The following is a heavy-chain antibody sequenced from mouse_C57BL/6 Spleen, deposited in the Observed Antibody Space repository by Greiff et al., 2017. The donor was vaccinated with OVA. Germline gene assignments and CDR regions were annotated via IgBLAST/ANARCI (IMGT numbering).Heavy chain of an antibody. CDR3: ARHGDYDGAWFAY. Sequence: QVQLKQSGPGLVAPSQRLSITCTVSGFSLTSYGVHWVRQPPGKGLEWLVVIWSDGSTTYNSALKSRLSISKDNSKSQVFLKMNSLQTDDTAMYYCARHGDYDGAWFAYWGQGTLVTVSA. V-gene: IGHV2-6-1*01. CDR1: GFSLTSYG. CDR2: IWSDGST. D-gene: IGHD2-4*01. J-gene: IGHJ3*01.